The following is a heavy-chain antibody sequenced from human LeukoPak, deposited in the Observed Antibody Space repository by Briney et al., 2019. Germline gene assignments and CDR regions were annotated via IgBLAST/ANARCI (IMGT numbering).Heavy chain of an antibody. CDR2: ISGSGTNT. CDR1: GFTFSGHA. CDR3: VKGASDGCYAPSHI. V-gene: IGHV3-23*01. Sequence: PGGSLRLSCAASGFTFSGHAMGWVRQAPGKGLDWVSSISGSGTNTYYADSVKGRFTISRDSSQNTLYLQMNSLRAEDTAVYYCVKGASDGCYAPSHIWGQGTTVTVSS. D-gene: IGHD2-15*01. J-gene: IGHJ3*02.